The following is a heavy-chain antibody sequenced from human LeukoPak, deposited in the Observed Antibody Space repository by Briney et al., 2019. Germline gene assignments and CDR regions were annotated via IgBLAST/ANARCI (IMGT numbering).Heavy chain of an antibody. CDR3: GRDSSGYPYYFDY. D-gene: IGHD3-22*01. CDR2: IYYSGST. V-gene: IGHV4-59*01. CDR1: GGSISSYY. Sequence: PSETLTLTCTVSGGSISSYYWNWIRQPPGKGLEWIAYIYYSGSTNYNPSLKNRLTISVETSKNKFSLQLSTVPAADTAAYYFGRDSSGYPYYFDYWGQGTLVTVSS. J-gene: IGHJ4*02.